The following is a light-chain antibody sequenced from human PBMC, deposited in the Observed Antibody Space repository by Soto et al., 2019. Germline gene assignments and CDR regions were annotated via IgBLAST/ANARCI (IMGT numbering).Light chain of an antibody. V-gene: IGLV2-8*01. CDR1: SSDIGGHNY. Sequence: QSALTQPPSASGSPGQSVIISCTGTSSDIGGHNYVSWYQQHPGKAPKLLIYEVIQRPSGVPDRFSGSKSGNTASLTVSGLQAEDEADYYCTSYAGSDNVIFAGGTKLTVL. J-gene: IGLJ2*01. CDR2: EVI. CDR3: TSYAGSDNVI.